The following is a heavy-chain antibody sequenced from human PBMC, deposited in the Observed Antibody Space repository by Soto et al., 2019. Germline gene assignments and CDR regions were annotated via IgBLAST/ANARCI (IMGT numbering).Heavy chain of an antibody. CDR1: GYTFTSYA. J-gene: IGHJ3*02. D-gene: IGHD2-15*01. V-gene: IGHV1-3*01. CDR2: INAGNGNT. Sequence: ASVKVSCKASGYTFTSYAMHWVRQAPGQRLEWMGWINAGNGNTKYSQKFQGRVTITRDTSASTAYMELSSLRSEDTAVYYCAREDCSGCSCYWGAFDIWGQGTMVTVSS. CDR3: AREDCSGCSCYWGAFDI.